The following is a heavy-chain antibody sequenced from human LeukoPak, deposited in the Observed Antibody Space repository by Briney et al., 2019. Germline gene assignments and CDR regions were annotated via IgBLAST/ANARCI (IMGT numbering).Heavy chain of an antibody. CDR2: INPNSGGT. D-gene: IGHD3-22*01. CDR1: EYTFTGYY. CDR3: AREGSGYYYLTWFDP. Sequence: GASVKVSCKASEYTFTGYYMHWVRQAPGQGLEWMGRINPNSGGTNYAQKFQGRVTMTRDTSISTAYMELSRLRSDDTAVYYCAREGSGYYYLTWFDPWGQGTLVTVSS. V-gene: IGHV1-2*06. J-gene: IGHJ5*02.